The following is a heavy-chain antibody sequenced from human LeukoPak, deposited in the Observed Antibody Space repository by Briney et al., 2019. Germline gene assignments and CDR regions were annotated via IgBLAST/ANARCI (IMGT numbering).Heavy chain of an antibody. CDR1: GYTFTGYY. D-gene: IGHD2-2*01. Sequence: ASVKVSCKASGYTFTGYYMHWVRQAPGQGLEWMGWINPNSGGTNYAQKFQGRVTMTRDTSISTAYMELSRLRSDDTAVYYCARDPPYCSSTSCYFGWFDPWGQGTLVTVSS. CDR3: ARDPPYCSSTSCYFGWFDP. J-gene: IGHJ5*02. V-gene: IGHV1-2*02. CDR2: INPNSGGT.